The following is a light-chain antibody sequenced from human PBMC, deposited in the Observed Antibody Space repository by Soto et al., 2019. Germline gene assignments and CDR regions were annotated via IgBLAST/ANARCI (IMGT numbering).Light chain of an antibody. J-gene: IGLJ2*01. CDR1: SGSIASNY. Sequence: NFMLTQPHSVSESPGKTVTISCTGSSGSIASNYVQWYQQRPGSAPTTVIYEDNQRPSGVPDRFSGSSDSSSNSASLTISGLKTEDEADYYCQSYDSNIVVFGRGTKVTVL. V-gene: IGLV6-57*02. CDR2: EDN. CDR3: QSYDSNIVV.